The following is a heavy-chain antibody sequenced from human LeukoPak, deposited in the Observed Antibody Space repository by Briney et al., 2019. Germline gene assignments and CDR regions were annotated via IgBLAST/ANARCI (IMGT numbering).Heavy chain of an antibody. CDR2: ISSSGSTI. D-gene: IGHD3-10*02. J-gene: IGHJ6*04. Sequence: GGSLGLSCAASGFTFSSYEMNWVRQAPGKGLEWVSYISSSGSTIYYADSVKGRFTISRDNAKNSLYLQMNSLRAEDTAVYYCAELGITMIGGGWGKGTTVTISS. CDR1: GFTFSSYE. CDR3: AELGITMIGGG. V-gene: IGHV3-48*03.